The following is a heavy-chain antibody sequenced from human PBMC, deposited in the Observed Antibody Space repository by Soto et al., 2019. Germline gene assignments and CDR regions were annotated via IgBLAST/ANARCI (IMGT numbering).Heavy chain of an antibody. J-gene: IGHJ4*02. CDR2: IYYSGST. CDR3: GSTTVTGEIDY. V-gene: IGHV4-59*08. D-gene: IGHD4-17*01. Sequence: ASETLSLTCTVSGGSISSYYWSWIRQPPGKGLEWIGYIYYSGSTNYNPSLKSRVTISVDTSKNQFSLKLSSVTAADTAVYYCGSTTVTGEIDYWGQGTLVTVSS. CDR1: GGSISSYY.